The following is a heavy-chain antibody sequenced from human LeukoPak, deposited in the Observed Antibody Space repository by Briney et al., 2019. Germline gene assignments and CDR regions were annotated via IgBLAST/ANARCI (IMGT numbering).Heavy chain of an antibody. CDR2: IRGSGGST. Sequence: GGSLRLSCAASGFTFSSYAMSWVRQAPGKGLEWVSAIRGSGGSTYYADSVKGRFTISRDNSKNTLYLQMNSLRAEDTAVYYCAKRGTRYYDILTGYYTYWGQGTLVIVSS. D-gene: IGHD3-9*01. CDR1: GFTFSSYA. V-gene: IGHV3-23*01. J-gene: IGHJ4*02. CDR3: AKRGTRYYDILTGYYTY.